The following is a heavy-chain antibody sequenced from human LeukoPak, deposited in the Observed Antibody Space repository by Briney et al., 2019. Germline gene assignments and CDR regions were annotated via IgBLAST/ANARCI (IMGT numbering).Heavy chain of an antibody. CDR1: GGTFSSYA. V-gene: IGHV1-69*13. CDR3: ARVTQRDSNLYGMDV. Sequence: SVTVSCKASGGTFSSYAISWVRQAPGQGLEWMGGIIPIFGTANYAQKFQGRVTITADESTSTAYMELSSLDSEDTAVYYCARVTQRDSNLYGMDVWGQGTTVTVSS. J-gene: IGHJ6*02. CDR2: IIPIFGTA. D-gene: IGHD4-11*01.